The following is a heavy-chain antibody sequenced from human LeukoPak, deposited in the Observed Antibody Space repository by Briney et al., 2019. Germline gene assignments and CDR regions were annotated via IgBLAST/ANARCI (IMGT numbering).Heavy chain of an antibody. D-gene: IGHD5-24*01. CDR1: GFTFSNYA. J-gene: IGHJ4*02. V-gene: IGHV3-23*01. CDR3: TKDQTGDGYNSI. CDR2: IGAGGGAT. Sequence: GGSLRLSCATSGFTFSNYAMSWVRQSPGKGLEWVSNIGAGGGATYYADSVKGRFTISRENSKNTLYLQMNSLRAEDTAVYYCTKDQTGDGYNSIWGQGTLVTVSS.